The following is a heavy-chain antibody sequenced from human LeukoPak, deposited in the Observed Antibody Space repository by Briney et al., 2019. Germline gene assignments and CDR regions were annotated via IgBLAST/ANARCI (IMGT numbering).Heavy chain of an antibody. CDR1: GFTVSTNY. J-gene: IGHJ4*02. Sequence: GGSLRLSCAASGFTVSTNYMSWVRRAPGKGLEWVSVIYRGGSTYYADSVKGRFTISRDNSKNMLYLQMNSLRAEDTAVYYCAKDSPPGREATTYFDCWGQGTLVTVSS. CDR3: AKDSPPGREATTYFDC. CDR2: IYRGGST. D-gene: IGHD5-24*01. V-gene: IGHV3-66*01.